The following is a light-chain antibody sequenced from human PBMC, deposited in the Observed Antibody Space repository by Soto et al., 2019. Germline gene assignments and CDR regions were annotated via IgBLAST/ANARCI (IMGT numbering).Light chain of an antibody. V-gene: IGLV5-45*03. CDR3: MIWHSSAWV. CDR1: SGINVGTYR. CDR2: YKSDSDK. J-gene: IGLJ3*02. Sequence: QLVLTQPSSLSASPGASASLTCTLRSGINVGTYRIYWYQQKPGSPPQYLLRYKSDSDKQQGSGVPSRFSGSKDASANAGILLISGLQSEDEADYYCMIWHSSAWVFGGGTKL.